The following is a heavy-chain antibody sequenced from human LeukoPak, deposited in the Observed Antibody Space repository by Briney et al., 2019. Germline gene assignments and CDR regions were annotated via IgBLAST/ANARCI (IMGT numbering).Heavy chain of an antibody. V-gene: IGHV1-69*06. J-gene: IGHJ4*02. D-gene: IGHD1-26*01. Sequence: ASVKVSCKASGGNFSSYAISWVRQAPGQGLEWMGGIIPIFGTANYAQKFQGRVTITADKSTSTAYMELSSLRSEDTAVYYCARLGGNLRTDYWGQGTLVTVSS. CDR1: GGNFSSYA. CDR3: ARLGGNLRTDY. CDR2: IIPIFGTA.